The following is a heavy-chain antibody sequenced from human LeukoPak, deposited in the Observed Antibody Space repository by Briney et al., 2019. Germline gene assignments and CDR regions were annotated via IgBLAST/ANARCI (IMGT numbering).Heavy chain of an antibody. CDR1: GFTFSSYA. D-gene: IGHD1-26*01. J-gene: IGHJ4*02. Sequence: GGSLRLSCAASGFTFSSYAMHWVRQAPGKGLEWVAVISYDGSNKYYADSVKGRFTISRDNSKNTLYLQMNSLRAEDTAVYYCAKVRAEWELPYFDYWGQGTLVTVSS. V-gene: IGHV3-30*04. CDR3: AKVRAEWELPYFDY. CDR2: ISYDGSNK.